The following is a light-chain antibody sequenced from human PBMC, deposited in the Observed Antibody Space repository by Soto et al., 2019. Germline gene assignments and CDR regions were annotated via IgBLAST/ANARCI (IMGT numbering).Light chain of an antibody. J-gene: IGKJ1*01. CDR2: DAS. Sequence: DIQMTQSPSTLSASVGDRVTITCRASQSISSWLAWYQQKPGKAPKLLIYDASSLESGVPSRFSGSGSGTEFTLTISSLQPDDFATYYCHQYNSEWTFGQGTKVDIK. CDR3: HQYNSEWT. V-gene: IGKV1-5*01. CDR1: QSISSW.